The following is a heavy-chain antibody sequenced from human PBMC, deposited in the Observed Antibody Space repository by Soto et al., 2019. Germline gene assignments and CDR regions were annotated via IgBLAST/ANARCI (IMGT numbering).Heavy chain of an antibody. Sequence: SGGALRLSCSASGFTFSSYGMHWVRQAPGKGLEWVAVIWYDGSNKYYADSVKGRFTISRDNSKNTLYLQMNSLRAEDTAVYYCARAGSSWFSDAFDIWGQGTMVTVSS. CDR3: ARAGSSWFSDAFDI. D-gene: IGHD6-13*01. J-gene: IGHJ3*02. CDR1: GFTFSSYG. V-gene: IGHV3-33*01. CDR2: IWYDGSNK.